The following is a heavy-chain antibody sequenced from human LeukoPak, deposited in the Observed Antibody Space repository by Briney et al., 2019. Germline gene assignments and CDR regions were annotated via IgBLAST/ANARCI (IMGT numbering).Heavy chain of an antibody. CDR1: GYTFASYG. CDR2: INPNSGGT. CDR3: ARDRDSSGYYLGWFDP. D-gene: IGHD3-22*01. V-gene: IGHV1-2*02. J-gene: IGHJ5*02. Sequence: GASVRVSCKASGYTFASYGISWVRQAPGQGLEWMGWINPNSGGTNYAQKFQGRVTMTRDTSISTAYMELSRLRSDDTAVYYCARDRDSSGYYLGWFDPWGQGTLVTVSS.